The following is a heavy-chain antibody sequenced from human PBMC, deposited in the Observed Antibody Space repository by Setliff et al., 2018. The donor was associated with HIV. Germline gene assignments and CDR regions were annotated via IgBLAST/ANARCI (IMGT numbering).Heavy chain of an antibody. Sequence: SETLSLTCAVYGGSFSGYYWNWIRQHPGKGLEGIGHIYYSGSTYYNPSLKSRVNISVDTSKNQFSLKLTSVTAADTAVYYCAREGGHRSGYYRGSFDYWGQGTLVTVSS. CDR2: IYYSGST. V-gene: IGHV4-34*01. CDR1: GGSFSGYY. D-gene: IGHD6-19*01. CDR3: AREGGHRSGYYRGSFDY. J-gene: IGHJ4*02.